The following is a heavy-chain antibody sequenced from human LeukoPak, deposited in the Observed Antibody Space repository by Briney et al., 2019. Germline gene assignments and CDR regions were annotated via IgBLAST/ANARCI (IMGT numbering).Heavy chain of an antibody. CDR1: GGTFSSYA. J-gene: IGHJ3*02. D-gene: IGHD1-1*01. Sequence: ASVKVSCKASGGTFSSYAISWVRQAPGQGLEWMGGIIPIFGTANYAQKFQGRVTITADESTSTAYMELSSLRSEDTAVYYCARAIPGYDAFDIWGQGTMVTVSS. V-gene: IGHV1-69*13. CDR3: ARAIPGYDAFDI. CDR2: IIPIFGTA.